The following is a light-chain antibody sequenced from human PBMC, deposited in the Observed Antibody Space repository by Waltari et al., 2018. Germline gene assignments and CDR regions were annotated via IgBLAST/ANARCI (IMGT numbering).Light chain of an antibody. CDR2: LNSDGSH. V-gene: IGLV4-69*01. Sequence: QPVLTQSPSASASLGASVTLTCSLTQRHSTYAIACHQQQPEKGPRFLMRLNSDGSHIKGDGIPDRFSGSSSGAERYLTISSLQSEDEADYYCQTWATDILVVFGGGTKLTVL. CDR1: QRHSTYA. CDR3: QTWATDILVV. J-gene: IGLJ2*01.